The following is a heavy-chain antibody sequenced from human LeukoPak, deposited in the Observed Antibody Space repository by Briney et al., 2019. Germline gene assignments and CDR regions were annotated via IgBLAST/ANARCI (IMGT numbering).Heavy chain of an antibody. D-gene: IGHD3-22*01. V-gene: IGHV3-13*01. CDR3: AKSRWGYYDCGES. CDR1: GFTFRSYD. CDR2: IGTADDT. J-gene: IGHJ5*02. Sequence: AGGSLRLSCAASGFTFRSYDIHWVRQTTGKGLEWVSAIGTADDTYYSGSVKGRFTISRDNSKNTLYLQMNSLRAEDTAVYYCAKSRWGYYDCGESWGQGTLVTVSS.